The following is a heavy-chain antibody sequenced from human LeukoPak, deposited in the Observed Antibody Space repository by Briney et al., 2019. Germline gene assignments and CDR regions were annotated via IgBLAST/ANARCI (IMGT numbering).Heavy chain of an antibody. D-gene: IGHD5-12*01. V-gene: IGHV1-8*01. J-gene: IGHJ4*02. CDR3: ARGAEWLRLYYFDY. CDR2: MNPNSGNT. CDR1: GYTFTSYD. Sequence: ASVKVSCKASGYTFTSYDINWVRQATGQGLEWMGWMNPNSGNTGYAQKFQGRVTMTRNTSISTAYMELSSLRSEDTAVYYCARGAEWLRLYYFDYWGQGTLVTVSS.